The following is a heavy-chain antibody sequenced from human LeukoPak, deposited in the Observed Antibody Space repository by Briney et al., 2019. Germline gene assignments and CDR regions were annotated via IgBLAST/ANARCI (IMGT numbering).Heavy chain of an antibody. CDR1: GYSFTTYW. V-gene: IGHV5-51*01. D-gene: IGHD3-10*01. J-gene: IGHJ6*02. CDR2: IYPADSDT. Sequence: GESLKISCKGSGYSFTTYWIGWVRQMPGKGLEWMGIIYPADSDTRYSPSSQGQVTISVDKSISTAYLQWSSLKASDTAIYYCANGVSGTYYGMDVWGQGTTVTVSS. CDR3: ANGVSGTYYGMDV.